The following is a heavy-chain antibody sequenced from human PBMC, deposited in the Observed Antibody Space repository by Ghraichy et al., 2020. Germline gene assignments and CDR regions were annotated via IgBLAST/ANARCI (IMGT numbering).Heavy chain of an antibody. Sequence: GGSLRLSCAASGFTFSSYGMHWVRQAPGKGLEWVAVIWYDGSNKYYADSVKGRFTISRDNSKNTLYLQMNSLRAEDTAVYYCARGIVLEHYYYYSMDVWGQGTTVTVSS. CDR1: GFTFSSYG. CDR2: IWYDGSNK. V-gene: IGHV3-33*01. CDR3: ARGIVLEHYYYYSMDV. J-gene: IGHJ6*02. D-gene: IGHD2-8*01.